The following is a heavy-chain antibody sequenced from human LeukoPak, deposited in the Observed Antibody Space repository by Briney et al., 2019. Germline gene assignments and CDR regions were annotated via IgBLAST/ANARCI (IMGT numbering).Heavy chain of an antibody. Sequence: PSETLSLTCTVSGGSISSSSYYWGWIRQPPGKGLEWVSAISGSGGSTYYADSVKGRFTISRDNSKNTLYLQMDSLRAEDTAVYYCAKDRHYYDSSGYWWDHYYYYYMDVWGKGTTVTVSS. D-gene: IGHD3-22*01. CDR3: AKDRHYYDSSGYWWDHYYYYYMDV. J-gene: IGHJ6*03. CDR2: ISGSGGST. CDR1: GGSISSSSYY. V-gene: IGHV3-23*01.